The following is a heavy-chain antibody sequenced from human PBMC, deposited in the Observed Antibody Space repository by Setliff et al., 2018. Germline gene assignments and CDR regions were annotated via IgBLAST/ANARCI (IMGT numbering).Heavy chain of an antibody. D-gene: IGHD1-1*01. V-gene: IGHV5-10-1*01. CDR2: IDPGDSYA. CDR3: ARLGRERSTFAWLDA. CDR1: GYNFANHW. Sequence: PGESLKISCQASGYNFANHWIAWVRLMPGKGLGYMGRIDPGDSYADYSPSFEGLVTISADKSRTTVYLQWTSLQASDTALYLCARLGRERSTFAWLDAWGQGTQVTVSS. J-gene: IGHJ5*02.